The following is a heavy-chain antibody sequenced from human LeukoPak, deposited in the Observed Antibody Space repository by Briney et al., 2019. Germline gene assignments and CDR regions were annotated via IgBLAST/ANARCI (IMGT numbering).Heavy chain of an antibody. CDR3: ARHVPSALRLVVVTSDWYFDL. D-gene: IGHD2-21*02. CDR2: TFYRGDT. CDR1: GGSISSSRYF. V-gene: IGHV4-39*01. J-gene: IGHJ2*01. Sequence: SETLSLTCSVSGGSISSSRYFWGWIRQPPGKRLEWIGSTFYRGDTSYNSSLESRATIVVDTSKNQFSLKLSSVTAADTAVYYCARHVPSALRLVVVTSDWYFDLWGRGTMVTVSS.